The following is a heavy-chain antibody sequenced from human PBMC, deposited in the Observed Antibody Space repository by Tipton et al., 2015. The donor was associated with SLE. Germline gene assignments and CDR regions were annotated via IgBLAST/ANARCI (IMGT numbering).Heavy chain of an antibody. CDR2: IHSGGNT. CDR1: GDSISSNTHY. Sequence: TLSLTCTVSGDSISSNTHYWGWIRQPPGKGLEWIGSIHSGGNTFYNPSLRSRVTMSIDTSKSQFSLKLSSVTAADTAVFYCAKGSGWYKDWGQGTLVTVSS. D-gene: IGHD6-19*01. J-gene: IGHJ4*02. CDR3: AKGSGWYKD. V-gene: IGHV4-39*07.